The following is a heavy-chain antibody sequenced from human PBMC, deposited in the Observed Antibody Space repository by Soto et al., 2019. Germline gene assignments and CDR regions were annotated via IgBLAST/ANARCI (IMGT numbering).Heavy chain of an antibody. CDR1: GFTFSSYW. Sequence: EVYVVESGGGLVQPGGSLRLSCAASGFTFSSYWMHWVRQAPGKGLEWVSRIKGDGSVTTYADSLKGRLTTSRDNAKNTLYLQINSLRAEDTAVYYCARGGLVAATDYWGQGTLVTVSS. CDR2: IKGDGSVT. V-gene: IGHV3-74*01. CDR3: ARGGLVAATDY. J-gene: IGHJ4*02. D-gene: IGHD2-15*01.